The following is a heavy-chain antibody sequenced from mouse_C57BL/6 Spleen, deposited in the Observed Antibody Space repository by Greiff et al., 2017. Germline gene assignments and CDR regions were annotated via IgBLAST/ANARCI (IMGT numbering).Heavy chain of an antibody. CDR1: GYTLTDYY. CDR2: INPNNGGT. Sequence: VQLQQSGPELVKPGASVKISCKASGYTLTDYYMNWVKQSHGKSLEWIGDINPNNGGTSYNQKFKVKDTLTVDKSSSTAYMELRSLTSEDSAVYYCARSGGFITTGAYWGQGTLVTVSA. D-gene: IGHD1-1*01. J-gene: IGHJ3*01. CDR3: ARSGGFITTGAY. V-gene: IGHV1-26*01.